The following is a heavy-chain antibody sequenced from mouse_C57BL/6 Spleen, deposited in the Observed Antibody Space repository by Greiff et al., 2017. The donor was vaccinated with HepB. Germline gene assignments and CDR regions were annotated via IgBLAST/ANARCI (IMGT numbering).Heavy chain of an antibody. D-gene: IGHD1-1*01. CDR3: TRAPYYGSSSFAY. V-gene: IGHV14-1*01. Sequence: EVQLQQSGAELVRPGASVKLSCTASGFNIKDYYMHWVKQRPEQGLEWIGRIDPEDGDTEYAPKFQGKATMTADTSSNTAYLQLSSLTSEDTAVYYCTRAPYYGSSSFAYWGQGTLVTVSA. CDR2: IDPEDGDT. J-gene: IGHJ3*01. CDR1: GFNIKDYY.